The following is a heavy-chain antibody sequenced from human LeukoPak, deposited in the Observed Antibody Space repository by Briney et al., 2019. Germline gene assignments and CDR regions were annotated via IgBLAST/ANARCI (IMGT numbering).Heavy chain of an antibody. Sequence: SETLSLTCTVSGDSISSSSYYWGWIRPPPGKGLEWIGNIYYSRSTYSNPSLKSRVTISIDTSKNQFSLRLSSVTAADTAVYCCARGTFLGNWYDPWGQGTLVTVSS. CDR3: ARGTFLGNWYDP. V-gene: IGHV4-39*01. J-gene: IGHJ5*02. CDR2: IYYSRST. CDR1: GDSISSSSYY. D-gene: IGHD3-16*01.